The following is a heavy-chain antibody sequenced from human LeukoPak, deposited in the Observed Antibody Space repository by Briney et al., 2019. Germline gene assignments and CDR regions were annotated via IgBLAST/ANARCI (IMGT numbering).Heavy chain of an antibody. CDR3: ARVPAPYAYDTSGYDS. V-gene: IGHV4-61*05. J-gene: IGHJ4*02. CDR2: IYYSGST. D-gene: IGHD3-22*01. Sequence: PSETLSLTCIVSGGSISSTSYNWGWIRQPPGKGLEWIGYIYYSGSTSYNPSLKSRVTISVDTSKNQFSLKLTSVTAADTAVYYCARVPAPYAYDTSGYDSWGQGTLVTVSS. CDR1: GGSISSTSYN.